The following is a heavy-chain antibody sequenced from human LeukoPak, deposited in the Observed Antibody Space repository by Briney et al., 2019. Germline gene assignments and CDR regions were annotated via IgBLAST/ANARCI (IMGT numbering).Heavy chain of an antibody. J-gene: IGHJ4*02. V-gene: IGHV1-69*05. Sequence: SVKVSCKASGYTFTNYAMHWVRQAPGQGLEWMGGIIPIFGTANYAQKFQGRVTITTDESTSTAYMELSSLRSEDTAVYYCARAERYCSSTSCYTDFDYWGQGTLVTVSS. CDR1: GYTFTNYA. CDR2: IIPIFGTA. D-gene: IGHD2-2*02. CDR3: ARAERYCSSTSCYTDFDY.